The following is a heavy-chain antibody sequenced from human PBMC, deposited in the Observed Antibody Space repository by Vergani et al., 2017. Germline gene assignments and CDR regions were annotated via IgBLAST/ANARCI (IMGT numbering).Heavy chain of an antibody. Sequence: QLQLQESGSGLVKPSQTLSLTCGVSGGSISSGEYSWTWIRQPPGKGLEWIGYIYHSGSTYYNPSLKSRLTISVDKSKNQFSLKLSSVTAADTAVYYCAIGSIAGAVQNWFDPWGQGTLVTVSS. D-gene: IGHD6-19*01. J-gene: IGHJ5*02. CDR3: AIGSIAGAVQNWFDP. CDR1: GGSISSGEYS. V-gene: IGHV4-30-2*01. CDR2: IYHSGST.